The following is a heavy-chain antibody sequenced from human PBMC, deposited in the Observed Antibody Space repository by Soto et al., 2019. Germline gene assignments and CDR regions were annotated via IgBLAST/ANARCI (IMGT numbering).Heavy chain of an antibody. CDR1: GFTFSSYS. V-gene: IGHV3-48*01. Sequence: GGSLRLSCAASGFTFSSYSMHWVRQAPGKGLEWVSYISSSSSTKYYADSVKGRFTISRDNAKNSLYLQMNSFGAEDTTLYYWVRLYYDFWSAYYGLEVRAPPSTLYYYYIDVWGKGTTVTVSS. CDR2: ISSSSSTK. J-gene: IGHJ6*03. D-gene: IGHD3-3*01. CDR3: VRLYYDFWSAYYGLEVRAPPSTLYYYYIDV.